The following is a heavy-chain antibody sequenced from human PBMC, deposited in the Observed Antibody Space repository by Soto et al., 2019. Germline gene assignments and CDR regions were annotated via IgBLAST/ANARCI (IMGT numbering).Heavy chain of an antibody. CDR2: ISSNGVGT. CDR3: ARRAPPDFYYMDV. V-gene: IGHV3-64*01. J-gene: IGHJ6*03. Sequence: EVQLAESGGGLAQPGGSLRLSCAASGFTLSGYAMDWVRQAPGKGLEYVSGISSNGVGTYYANSVQGRLTISRDNSKNTVYLQMGSLRPEDMAVYYCARRAPPDFYYMDVWGKGTTVTVSS. CDR1: GFTLSGYA.